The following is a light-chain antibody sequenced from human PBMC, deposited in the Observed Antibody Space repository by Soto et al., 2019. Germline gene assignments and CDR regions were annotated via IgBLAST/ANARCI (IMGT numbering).Light chain of an antibody. CDR3: QSYDSSLTTFYV. CDR1: SANIGAGYD. CDR2: GNN. V-gene: IGLV1-40*01. Sequence: QSVLTQPPSVSVAAGQTVTISCTGSSANIGAGYDVHWYQQLPGTAPKFFMYGNNNRPSGVPDRFSGSKSGTSDSLAITGLQAEDEADYYCQSYDSSLTTFYVFGTGTKATVL. J-gene: IGLJ1*01.